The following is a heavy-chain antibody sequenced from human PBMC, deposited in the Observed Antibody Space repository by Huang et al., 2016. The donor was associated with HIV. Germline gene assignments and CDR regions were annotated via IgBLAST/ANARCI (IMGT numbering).Heavy chain of an antibody. J-gene: IGHJ4*02. Sequence: QVQLHQWGAGLLKPSETLSLTCAVYGGSFSGYYWSWIRQPPGKGLEWIGEITHSGSTNYNPSLKSRGTISEETSKNQFSLKLSSVTAADTAVYYCARAPHYGSGSYYYWGQGTLVTVSS. CDR2: ITHSGST. D-gene: IGHD3-10*01. V-gene: IGHV4-34*01. CDR1: GGSFSGYY. CDR3: ARAPHYGSGSYYY.